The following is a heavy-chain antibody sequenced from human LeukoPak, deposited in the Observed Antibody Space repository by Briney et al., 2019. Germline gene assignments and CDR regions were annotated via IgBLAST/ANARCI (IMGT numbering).Heavy chain of an antibody. D-gene: IGHD5-12*01. J-gene: IGHJ4*02. CDR1: VGTFSSYA. V-gene: IGHV1-69*05. CDR2: IIPIFGTA. Sequence: SVKVSCKASVGTFSSYAISWVRQAPGQGLEWMGGIIPIFGTANYAQRFQGRVTITTDESTSTAYMELSSLRSEDTAVYYCARGIGYSGYDAKVGAFDYWGQGTLVTVSS. CDR3: ARGIGYSGYDAKVGAFDY.